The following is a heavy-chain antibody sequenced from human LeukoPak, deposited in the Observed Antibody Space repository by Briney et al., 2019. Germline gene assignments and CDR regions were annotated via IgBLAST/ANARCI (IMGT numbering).Heavy chain of an antibody. CDR1: GGTLSSYA. V-gene: IGHV1-69*13. Sequence: SVKVSCKASGGTLSSYAISWVRQAPGQGLEWMGGIIPIFGTATYAQKFQGRVTITADESTSTAYMELSSLRSEDTAVYYCARAPSGEVAANDYWGQGTLVTVSS. CDR2: IIPIFGTA. J-gene: IGHJ4*02. CDR3: ARAPSGEVAANDY. D-gene: IGHD2-15*01.